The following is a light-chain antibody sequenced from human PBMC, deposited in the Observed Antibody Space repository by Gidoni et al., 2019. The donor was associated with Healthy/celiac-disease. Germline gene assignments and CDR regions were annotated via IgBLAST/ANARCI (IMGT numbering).Light chain of an antibody. CDR2: WAS. Sequence: IVMTQSPDSLAVSLGERATINCKSSQSVLYSSNNKNYLAWYQQKPGQPPKLLIYWASTRESGVPDRFSGSGSGTDFTLTISSLQAEDVAVYYCQQSYSTLFTFGPGTKVDIK. CDR3: QQSYSTLFT. CDR1: QSVLYSSNNKNY. V-gene: IGKV4-1*01. J-gene: IGKJ3*01.